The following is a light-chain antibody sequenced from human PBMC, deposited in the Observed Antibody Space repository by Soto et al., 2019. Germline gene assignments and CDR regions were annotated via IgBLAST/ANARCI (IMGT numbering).Light chain of an antibody. J-gene: IGKJ2*01. CDR3: HQYDKAPQT. V-gene: IGKV3-20*01. CDR1: QYMTRTY. Sequence: EIVLTQSPGTLSLSPGERATLSCRASQYMTRTYIAWYQQKPGQAPRLLIYAASNRATGIPDKFSGSGSGTDYSLPITRLEPEDSAVYYCHQYDKAPQTFGQGTKVEIK. CDR2: AAS.